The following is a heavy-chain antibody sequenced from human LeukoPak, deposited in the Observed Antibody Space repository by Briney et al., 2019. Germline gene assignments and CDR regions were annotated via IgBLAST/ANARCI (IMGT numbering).Heavy chain of an antibody. CDR2: ISGSGGST. V-gene: IGHV3-23*01. CDR1: GFTFSSYG. D-gene: IGHD3-10*01. Sequence: GGTLRLSCAASGFTFSSYGMSWVRQAPGKGLEWVSAISGSGGSTYYADSVKGRFTISRDNSKDTLYLQMNSLRAEDTAVYYCAKEYGSGSYYPYWGQGTLVTVSS. J-gene: IGHJ4*02. CDR3: AKEYGSGSYYPY.